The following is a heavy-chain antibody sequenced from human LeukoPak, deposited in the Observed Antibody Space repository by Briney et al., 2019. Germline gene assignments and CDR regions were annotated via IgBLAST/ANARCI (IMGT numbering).Heavy chain of an antibody. Sequence: SETLSLTCTVSGGSLGPCYYWGWIRQPPGKGLEWIGTFYYGGTTFYSPSLKSRVTISVDRSKNQFSLKLSAVTAADTAVYYCAKSRGESYYVIDHWGQGILVTVSS. CDR3: AKSRGESYYVIDH. D-gene: IGHD3-10*01. J-gene: IGHJ4*02. CDR1: GGSLGPCYY. CDR2: FYYGGTT. V-gene: IGHV4-39*07.